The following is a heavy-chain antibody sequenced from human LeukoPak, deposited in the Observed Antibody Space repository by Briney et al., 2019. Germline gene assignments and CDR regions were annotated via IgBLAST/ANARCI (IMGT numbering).Heavy chain of an antibody. J-gene: IGHJ5*02. CDR1: GGSISSGDYY. D-gene: IGHD3-3*01. V-gene: IGHV4-30-4*01. Sequence: SETLFHTCTVSGGSISSGDYYWSWIRQPPGKGLEWIVYIYYSGSTYYNPSLKSRVTISVDTSKNQFSLKLSSVTAADTAVYYCARGAPYYDFWSGYYRGSRSWFDPWGQGTLVTVSS. CDR3: ARGAPYYDFWSGYYRGSRSWFDP. CDR2: IYYSGST.